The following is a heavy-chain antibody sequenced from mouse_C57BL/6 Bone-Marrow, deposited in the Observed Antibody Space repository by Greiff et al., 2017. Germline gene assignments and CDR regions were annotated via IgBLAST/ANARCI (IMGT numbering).Heavy chain of an antibody. CDR3: ARGGSSYWYFDV. D-gene: IGHD1-1*01. Sequence: EVKLMESGGGLVKPGGSLKLSCAASGFTFSDYGMHWVRQAPEKGLEWVAYISSGSSTIYYADTVKGRFTISRDNAKNTLFLQMTSLRSEDTAMYYCARGGSSYWYFDVWGTGTTVTVSS. CDR1: GFTFSDYG. CDR2: ISSGSSTI. J-gene: IGHJ1*03. V-gene: IGHV5-17*01.